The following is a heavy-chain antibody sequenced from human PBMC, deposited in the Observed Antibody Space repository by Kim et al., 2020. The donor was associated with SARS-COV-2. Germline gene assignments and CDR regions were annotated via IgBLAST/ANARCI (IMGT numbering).Heavy chain of an antibody. J-gene: IGHJ5*02. CDR1: GGSISSSSYY. CDR3: AKSRGYSYGYGGVPANWFDP. Sequence: SETLSLTCTVSGGSISSSSYYWGWIRQPPGKGLEWIGSIYYSGSTYYNPSLKSRVTISVDTSKNQFSLKLSSVTAADTAVYYCAKSRGYSYGYGGVPANWFDPWGQGTLVTVSS. D-gene: IGHD5-18*01. CDR2: IYYSGST. V-gene: IGHV4-39*01.